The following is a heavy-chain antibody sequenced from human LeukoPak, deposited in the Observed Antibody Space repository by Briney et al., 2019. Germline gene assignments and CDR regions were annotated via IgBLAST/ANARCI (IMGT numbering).Heavy chain of an antibody. J-gene: IGHJ6*03. Sequence: PSETLSLTCTVSADSISSRYCSWIRQPPGKGLEWIGYIHYSGTTNYNPSLKSRVTISVDTSKNQFSLKLSSVTAADTAVYYCARGDLWGYYYYMDVWGKGTTVTVSS. V-gene: IGHV4-59*11. CDR3: ARGDLWGYYYYMDV. CDR1: ADSISSRY. CDR2: IHYSGTT. D-gene: IGHD3-16*01.